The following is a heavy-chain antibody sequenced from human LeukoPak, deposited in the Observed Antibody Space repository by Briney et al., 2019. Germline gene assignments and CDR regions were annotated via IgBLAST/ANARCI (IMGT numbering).Heavy chain of an antibody. CDR2: IYTSGST. CDR3: ARDRIVVVPAENWFDP. Sequence: PSETLSLTCTVSGGSISSYYWSWIRQPAGKGLEWIGRIYTSGSTNYNPSLKSRVTMSVDTSKNQFSLKLSSVTAADTAVYYCARDRIVVVPAENWFDPWGQGPLVTVSS. V-gene: IGHV4-4*07. J-gene: IGHJ5*02. D-gene: IGHD2-2*01. CDR1: GGSISSYY.